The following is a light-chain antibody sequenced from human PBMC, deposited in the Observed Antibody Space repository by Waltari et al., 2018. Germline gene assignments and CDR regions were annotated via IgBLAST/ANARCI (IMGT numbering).Light chain of an antibody. V-gene: IGKV1-5*01. CDR1: QTIRGW. J-gene: IGKJ1*01. Sequence: DIQMTQSPSMLSASVGDRVTITCRASQTIRGWLAWYQLKPGLAPKLLIYDASNLGGGVPSRFSGSGFGTNFTLTISSLQPDDFATYYCQQYNSYSWTFGQGTKVEIK. CDR2: DAS. CDR3: QQYNSYSWT.